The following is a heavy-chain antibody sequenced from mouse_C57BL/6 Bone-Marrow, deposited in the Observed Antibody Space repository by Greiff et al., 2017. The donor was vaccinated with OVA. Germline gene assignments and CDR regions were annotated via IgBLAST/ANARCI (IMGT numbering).Heavy chain of an antibody. D-gene: IGHD3-2*02. CDR3: ARTDSSVFTYAMDY. J-gene: IGHJ4*01. CDR1: GYTFTSYG. CDR2: IYPRSGNT. Sequence: VQLQQSGAELARPGASVKLSCKASGYTFTSYGISWVKQRTGQGLEWIGEIYPRSGNTYYNEKFKGKATLTADKSSSTAYMELRSLTSEVSAVYFCARTDSSVFTYAMDYWGQGTSVTVSS. V-gene: IGHV1-81*01.